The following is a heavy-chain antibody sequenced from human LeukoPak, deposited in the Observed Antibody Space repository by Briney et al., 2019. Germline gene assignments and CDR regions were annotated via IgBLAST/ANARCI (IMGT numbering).Heavy chain of an antibody. CDR2: LYYSGST. Sequence: SETLSLTCTVSGGSISTYYWSWIRQPPGKGLEWIGWYLYYSGSTNYSPSLKSRITISIDTSKNQFSLKLSSVTATDTAVHYCARFIASPGTKAFDLWGQGTMVTVSS. J-gene: IGHJ3*01. V-gene: IGHV4-59*01. D-gene: IGHD6-13*01. CDR1: GGSISTYY. CDR3: ARFIASPGTKAFDL.